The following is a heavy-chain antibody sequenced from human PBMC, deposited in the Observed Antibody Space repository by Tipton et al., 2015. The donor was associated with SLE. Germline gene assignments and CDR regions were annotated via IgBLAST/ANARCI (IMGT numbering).Heavy chain of an antibody. CDR2: IYYSGNT. CDR1: GGSISDSNYN. CDR3: ARQPYYESPFDY. Sequence: TLSPTCTVSGGSISDSNYNWGWIRQPPGKGLEWIGNIYYSGNTYYNPSLRSRVTISVDTSKNQFSLTLNSVTAADTAVYFCARQPYYESPFDYWGQGTLVTVSS. J-gene: IGHJ4*02. V-gene: IGHV4-39*01. D-gene: IGHD3-22*01.